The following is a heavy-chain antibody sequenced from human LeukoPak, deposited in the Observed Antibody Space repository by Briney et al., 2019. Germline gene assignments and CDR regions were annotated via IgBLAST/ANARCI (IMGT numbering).Heavy chain of an antibody. CDR2: IKQDGSEK. CDR3: GRGGLPATQDH. V-gene: IGHV3-7*01. J-gene: IGHJ4*02. CDR1: GFTFSSYW. Sequence: GGSLRLSCAASGFTFSSYWMSWVRQAPGKGLEWVANIKQDGSEKYYVDSVKGRFTISRDNAKNTLYLQMNSLGAEDTAVYYCGRGGLPATQDHWGQGTLVTVSS. D-gene: IGHD2-2*01.